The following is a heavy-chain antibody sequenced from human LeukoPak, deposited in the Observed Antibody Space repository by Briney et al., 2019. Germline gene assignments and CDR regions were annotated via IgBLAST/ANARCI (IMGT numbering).Heavy chain of an antibody. CDR2: IYPGDSDT. CDR1: GYSFTSYW. V-gene: IGHV5-51*01. CDR3: ARHELAVAGTGLTDY. Sequence: NPGESLKISCKGSGYSFTSYWIGWVREMPGKGLGWMGIIYPGDSDTRYSPSFQGQVTISADKSISTAYLQWRSLKASDTAMYYCARHELAVAGTGLTDYWGQGTLVTVSS. D-gene: IGHD6-19*01. J-gene: IGHJ4*02.